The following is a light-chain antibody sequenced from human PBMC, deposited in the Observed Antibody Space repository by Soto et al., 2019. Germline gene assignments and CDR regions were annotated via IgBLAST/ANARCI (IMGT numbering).Light chain of an antibody. J-gene: IGKJ4*01. V-gene: IGKV1-39*01. CDR3: QQSHSPPFT. Sequence: IKMGPSTSSLSASVGAKATLTCRASQNIDTYLNWYQQKSGKAPNLLLYAASTLQSGVPSRFSGSGSGTDFTLTIISLQPEDFATYFCQQSHSPPFTFGGGTKVDIK. CDR1: QNIDTY. CDR2: AAS.